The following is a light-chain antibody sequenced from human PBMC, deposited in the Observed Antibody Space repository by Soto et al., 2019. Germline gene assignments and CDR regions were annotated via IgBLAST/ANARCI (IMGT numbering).Light chain of an antibody. J-gene: IGKJ2*01. CDR2: GAS. Sequence: EIVMTQSPATLSVSPGERATLSCRASQSVNSNLAWYQQKPGQAPRLFIYGASTRATGIPARFSGSGSGTEFTLTISSLQSEDFAVYYCQQYIMWPPYTFGQGTKLQIK. V-gene: IGKV3-15*01. CDR3: QQYIMWPPYT. CDR1: QSVNSN.